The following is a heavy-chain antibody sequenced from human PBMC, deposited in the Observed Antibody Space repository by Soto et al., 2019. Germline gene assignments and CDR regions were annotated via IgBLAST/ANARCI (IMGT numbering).Heavy chain of an antibody. J-gene: IGHJ4*02. CDR2: ISSSGGTT. D-gene: IGHD5-18*01. CDR1: GFTFSIYA. CDR3: AKRDTAMVSRPFDF. V-gene: IGHV3-23*01. Sequence: GGSLRLSCAASGFTFSIYAMNWVRQAPGKGLEWVSVISSSGGTTYYADSVKGRFTISRDNSKNTLYLQMNTLRAEDTAIYYCAKRDTAMVSRPFDFWGQGTLVTVSS.